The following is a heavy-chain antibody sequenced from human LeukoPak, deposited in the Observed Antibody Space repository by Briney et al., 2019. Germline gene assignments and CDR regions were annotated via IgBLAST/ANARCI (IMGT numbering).Heavy chain of an antibody. CDR1: GGSFSGYF. D-gene: IGHD3-10*01. CDR3: TRLRSGTPGDY. V-gene: IGHV4-34*01. J-gene: IGHJ4*02. Sequence: SETLSLTCAVYGGSFSGYFWSWIRQPPGKGLEWIGSIHYSGSTYYSPSVKSRVTISVDTSKNLFSLKLTSVTAADTAIYYCTRLRSGTPGDYWGQGILVTVSS. CDR2: IHYSGST.